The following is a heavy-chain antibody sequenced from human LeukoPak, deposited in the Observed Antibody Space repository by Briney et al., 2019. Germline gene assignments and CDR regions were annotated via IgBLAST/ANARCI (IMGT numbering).Heavy chain of an antibody. CDR2: SSGSGDST. V-gene: IGHV3-23*01. D-gene: IGHD6-19*01. J-gene: IGHJ4*02. CDR1: GFTFGSYG. CDR3: ARWSRFSSGWYELDY. Sequence: GGSLRLSCAASGFTFGSYGTSWVRQTPGKGLEWVSGSSGSGDSTYYADSVKGRFTISRDNSKNTLYLQMNSLRAEDTAVYYCARWSRFSSGWYELDYWGQGTLVTVSS.